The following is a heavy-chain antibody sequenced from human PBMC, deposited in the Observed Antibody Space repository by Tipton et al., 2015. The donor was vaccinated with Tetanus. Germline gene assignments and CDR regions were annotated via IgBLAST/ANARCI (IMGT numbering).Heavy chain of an antibody. D-gene: IGHD3-10*01. V-gene: IGHV4-61*08. Sequence: TLSLTCTVSGGSVRSGDYSWNWIRQPPGKGLEWLAYVSYSGRTNSNYSLKSRITISQDTSKNQFSLRLTSVTAADTAVYSCAGGLVRWYEPWGRGTLVTVSS. CDR1: GGSVRSGDYS. CDR3: AGGLVRWYEP. J-gene: IGHJ5*02. CDR2: VSYSGRT.